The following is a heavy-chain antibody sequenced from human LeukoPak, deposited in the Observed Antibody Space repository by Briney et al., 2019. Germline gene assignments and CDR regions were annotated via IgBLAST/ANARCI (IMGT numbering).Heavy chain of an antibody. CDR1: GYTFTGYY. J-gene: IGHJ4*02. CDR3: ARDDCGSTSCYGDFDY. V-gene: IGHV1-2*02. Sequence: ASVKVSCKASGYTFTGYYMHWVRQAPGQGLEWMGWINPNSGGTNYAQKFQGRVTMTRDTSISTAYMELSRLRSDDTAVYYCARDDCGSTSCYGDFDYWGQGTLVTVSS. D-gene: IGHD2-2*01. CDR2: INPNSGGT.